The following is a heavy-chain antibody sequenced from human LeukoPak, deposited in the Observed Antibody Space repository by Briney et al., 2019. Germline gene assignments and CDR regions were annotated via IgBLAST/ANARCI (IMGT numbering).Heavy chain of an antibody. CDR3: ARKSRADY. CDR1: GYSFTTYW. J-gene: IGHJ4*02. CDR2: IYPGDSET. Sequence: GESLKISCKASGYSFTTYWIGWVRQMPGKGLEWMGIIYPGDSETRYSPSFQGQVIISADKSISTAYLQWSRLKASDTAMYYCARKSRADYWGQGTLVTVSS. V-gene: IGHV5-51*01.